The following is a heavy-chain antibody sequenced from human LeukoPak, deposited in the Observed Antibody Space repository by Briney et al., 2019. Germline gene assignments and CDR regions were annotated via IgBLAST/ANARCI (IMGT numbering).Heavy chain of an antibody. D-gene: IGHD3-10*01. CDR3: ARTVYGSGSPYY. Sequence: PGGSLRLSCAASGFTFSSYWMSWVRQAPGKGLEWVSAISGSGGSTYYADSVKGRFTISRDNSKNTLYLQMNSLRAEDTAVYYCARTVYGSGSPYYWGQGTLVTVSS. CDR2: ISGSGGST. J-gene: IGHJ4*02. CDR1: GFTFSSYW. V-gene: IGHV3-23*01.